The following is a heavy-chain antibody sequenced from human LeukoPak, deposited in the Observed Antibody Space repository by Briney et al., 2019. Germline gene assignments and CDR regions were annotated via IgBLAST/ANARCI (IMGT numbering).Heavy chain of an antibody. CDR1: GFTFSSYA. J-gene: IGHJ4*02. CDR2: ISYDGSNK. CDR3: ARSYDSSGYYPYYFDY. V-gene: IGHV3-30*01. Sequence: GGSLRLSCAASGFTFSSYAMHWVRQAPGKGLEWVAVISYDGSNKYYADPVKGRFTISRDNSKNTLYLQMNSLRAEDTAVYYCARSYDSSGYYPYYFDYWGQGTLVTVSS. D-gene: IGHD3-22*01.